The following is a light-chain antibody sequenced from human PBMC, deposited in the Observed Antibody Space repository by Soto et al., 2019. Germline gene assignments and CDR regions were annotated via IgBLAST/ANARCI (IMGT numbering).Light chain of an antibody. CDR2: AAS. Sequence: DIQMTQSPSSLSASVGDRVTITCRASQTISSYLNWYQQKPGKAPKLLIYAASSLQSGVPSRFSGSGSGTDFTLTISSLQPEDFATYYCQQSHSIPYTFGQGTKLKIK. CDR1: QTISSY. V-gene: IGKV1-39*01. J-gene: IGKJ2*01. CDR3: QQSHSIPYT.